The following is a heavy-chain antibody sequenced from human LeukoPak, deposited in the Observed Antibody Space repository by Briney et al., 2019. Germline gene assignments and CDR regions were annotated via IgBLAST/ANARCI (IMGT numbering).Heavy chain of an antibody. CDR3: ARAGAPDILTGYSPYYFDC. CDR1: GGSISSGDYY. CDR2: IYYSGST. Sequence: SETLSLTCTVSGGSISSGDYYWRWIRQPPGKGLEWIGYIYYSGSTYYNPSLKSRVTISVDTSKNQFSLKLSSVTAADTAVYYRARAGAPDILTGYSPYYFDCWGQGTLVTVSS. J-gene: IGHJ4*02. V-gene: IGHV4-30-4*01. D-gene: IGHD3-9*01.